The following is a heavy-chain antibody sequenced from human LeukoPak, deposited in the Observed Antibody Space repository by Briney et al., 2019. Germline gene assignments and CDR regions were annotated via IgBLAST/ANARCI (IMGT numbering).Heavy chain of an antibody. D-gene: IGHD6-19*01. CDR2: IYTSGST. CDR3: ARYTSIAVAGSRYYYYYGMDV. Sequence: SETLSLTCTVSGGSISSYYWSWIRQPAGKGLEWIGRIYTSGSTNYNPSLKSRVTMSVDTSKTQFSLKLSSVTAADTAVYYCARYTSIAVAGSRYYYYYGMDVWGQGTTVTVSS. V-gene: IGHV4-4*07. CDR1: GGSISSYY. J-gene: IGHJ6*02.